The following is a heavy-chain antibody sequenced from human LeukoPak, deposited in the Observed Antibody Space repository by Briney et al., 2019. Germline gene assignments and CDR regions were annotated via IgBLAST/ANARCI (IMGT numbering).Heavy chain of an antibody. CDR1: GGSISSSSYC. CDR3: ASLYYYGSGSYKAGWFDP. J-gene: IGHJ5*02. Sequence: SETLSLTCTVSGGSISSSSYCWGWIRQPPGKGLEWIGSIYYSGSTYYNPSLKSRVTISVDTSKNQFSLKLSSVTAADTAVYYCASLYYYGSGSYKAGWFDPWGQGTLVTVSS. V-gene: IGHV4-39*07. D-gene: IGHD3-10*01. CDR2: IYYSGST.